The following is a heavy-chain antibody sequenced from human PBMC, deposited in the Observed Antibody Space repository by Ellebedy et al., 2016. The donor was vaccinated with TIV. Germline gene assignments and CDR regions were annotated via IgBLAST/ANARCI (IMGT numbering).Heavy chain of an antibody. CDR1: GYSFTSYW. V-gene: IGHV5-51*01. J-gene: IGHJ5*02. Sequence: GESLKISXKGSGYSFTSYWIGWVRQMPGKGLEWMGIIYPGDSDTRYSPSFQGQVTISADKSISTAYLQWSSLKASDTAMYYCARWEHDYGDSRTFDPWGQGTLVTVSS. CDR3: ARWEHDYGDSRTFDP. D-gene: IGHD4-17*01. CDR2: IYPGDSDT.